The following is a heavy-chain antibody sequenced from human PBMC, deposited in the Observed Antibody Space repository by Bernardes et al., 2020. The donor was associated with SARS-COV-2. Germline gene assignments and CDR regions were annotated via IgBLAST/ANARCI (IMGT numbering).Heavy chain of an antibody. J-gene: IGHJ5*02. V-gene: IGHV3-23*05. D-gene: IGHD6-19*01. CDR3: ARPTMTVAGTRWFDP. CDR1: GFAFATHA. Sequence: GGALRLSCAASGFAFATHAMAWFRQAPGEGLEWGSSIDSTTGSGTFYAGSVKGRFTISRDNSHLYLQMNSLRVEDTAIYYCARPTMTVAGTRWFDPWGQGTLVTVSS. CDR2: IDSTTGSGT.